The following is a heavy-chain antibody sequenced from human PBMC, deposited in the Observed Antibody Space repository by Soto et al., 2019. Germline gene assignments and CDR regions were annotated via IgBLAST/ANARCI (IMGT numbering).Heavy chain of an antibody. D-gene: IGHD6-13*01. CDR3: ARSSSSPRICWFDP. V-gene: IGHV4-39*01. J-gene: IGHJ5*02. Sequence: QLQLQESGPGLVKPSETLSLTCTVSGGSISSSSYYWGWIRQPPGKGLEWIGSIYYSGSTYYNPSLKSRVTLSVDTSKTQFSLKLSSVTAADTAVYYCARSSSSPRICWFDPWGQGTLVTVSS. CDR1: GGSISSSSYY. CDR2: IYYSGST.